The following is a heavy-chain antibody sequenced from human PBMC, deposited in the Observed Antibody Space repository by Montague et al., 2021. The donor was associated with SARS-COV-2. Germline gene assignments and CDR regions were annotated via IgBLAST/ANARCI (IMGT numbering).Heavy chain of an antibody. J-gene: IGHJ6*02. Sequence: SLRLSCAAFGFTFSSYWMHWVRQAPGKGLVWVSRINSDGSSTSYADSVKGRFTISRDNAKNTLYLQMNSLRAEDTAVYYCARVYYDFWSGSTANWYYGMDVWGQGTTVTVSS. CDR1: GFTFSSYW. D-gene: IGHD3-3*01. V-gene: IGHV3-74*01. CDR3: ARVYYDFWSGSTANWYYGMDV. CDR2: INSDGSST.